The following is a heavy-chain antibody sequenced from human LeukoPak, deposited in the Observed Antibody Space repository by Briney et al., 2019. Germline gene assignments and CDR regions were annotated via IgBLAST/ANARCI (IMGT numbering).Heavy chain of an antibody. D-gene: IGHD7-27*01. J-gene: IGHJ4*02. CDR1: GFTFSSFA. V-gene: IGHV3-64*01. CDR2: ISHNGGST. CDR3: ARDLGKNILILWEPPQGQRGYFDC. Sequence: GGFLRLSCTASGFTFSSFAMHWVRQAPGKGLEYVAGISHNGGSTYYGKSLKGRFSISRDNSKNTLYLQMGRLRADDMAVYYCARDLGKNILILWEPPQGQRGYFDCWGQGTLVTVSS.